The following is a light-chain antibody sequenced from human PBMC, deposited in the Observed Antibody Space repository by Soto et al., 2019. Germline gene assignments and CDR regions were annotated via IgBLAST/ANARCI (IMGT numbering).Light chain of an antibody. J-gene: IGKJ2*01. CDR1: QSITSN. Sequence: EIVMTQSPATLSVSPGERATLSCRASQSITSNLAWYQQKPGQAPRLLIYAASTRATGIPARFSASGSGTEVTLTISSLQSDDYGVYYCHLYDIRPYTFGQGTKLEI. V-gene: IGKV3-15*01. CDR2: AAS. CDR3: HLYDIRPYT.